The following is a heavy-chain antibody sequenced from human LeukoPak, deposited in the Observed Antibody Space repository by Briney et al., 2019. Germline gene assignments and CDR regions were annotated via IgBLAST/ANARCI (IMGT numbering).Heavy chain of an antibody. CDR3: ARDYYDSSGHFDY. CDR1: GVTFSGSW. D-gene: IGHD3-22*01. CDR2: INHEGGGI. Sequence: GGSLRLSCAASGVTFSGSWMTWVRQVPGQGLEWVAYINHEGGGIQYVDSVKGRFTISRDNAKNSLYLQMNSLRAEDTAVYYCARDYYDSSGHFDYWGQGTLVTVSS. V-gene: IGHV3-7*01. J-gene: IGHJ4*02.